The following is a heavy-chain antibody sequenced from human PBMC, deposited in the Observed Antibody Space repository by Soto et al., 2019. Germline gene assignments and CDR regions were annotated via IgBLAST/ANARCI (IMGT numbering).Heavy chain of an antibody. CDR2: ISYSGST. V-gene: IGHV4-39*01. CDR1: GGSLTSSTYF. Sequence: ASETLSLTCTVSGGSLTSSTYFWGWIRQPPGKGPEWIGSISYSGSTYYNPSLKSRVTVSVDTSKNQFSLELSSVTAADTAVYYCARRSGDLLIGYGMDVWGQGTTVTVSS. D-gene: IGHD3-9*01. CDR3: ARRSGDLLIGYGMDV. J-gene: IGHJ6*02.